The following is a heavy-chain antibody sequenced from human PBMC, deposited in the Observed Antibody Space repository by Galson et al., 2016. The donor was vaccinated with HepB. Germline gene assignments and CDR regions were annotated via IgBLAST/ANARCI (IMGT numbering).Heavy chain of an antibody. V-gene: IGHV3-33*01. D-gene: IGHD3-3*01. J-gene: IGHJ4*02. CDR1: GLIFSNYG. Sequence: SLRLSCAVSGLIFSNYGMHWVRQAPGKGLEWVAVIWYDGSYKYYADSVKGRFTISRDNSKNTLYLQMTSLRAEDTAVYYCARRFSDHFDYWGRGTLVSVSS. CDR3: ARRFSDHFDY. CDR2: IWYDGSYK.